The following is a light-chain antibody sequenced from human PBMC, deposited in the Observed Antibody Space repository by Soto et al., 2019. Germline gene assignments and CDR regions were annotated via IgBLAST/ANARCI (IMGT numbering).Light chain of an antibody. CDR1: QTVNSN. CDR2: GSS. J-gene: IGKJ4*01. Sequence: EIVMTQSPATLSVSPGERATLSCRASQTVNSNLAWYQQKPGQTPRLLIYGSSTRATGFPARFSGSGSGTEFTLTISSQQSEDFAVYYCQQYHDWPLTFGGGTKVEIK. CDR3: QQYHDWPLT. V-gene: IGKV3-15*01.